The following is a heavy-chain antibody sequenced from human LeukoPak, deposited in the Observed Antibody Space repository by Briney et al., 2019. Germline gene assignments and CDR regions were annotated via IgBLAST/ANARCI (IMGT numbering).Heavy chain of an antibody. Sequence: GGSLRLSCAASGSTFSSYSMNWVRQAPGKGLEWVSSISSSSSYIYYADSVKGRFTISRDNAKNSLYLQMNSLRAEDTAVYYCARSMISDQSFDYWGQGTLVTVSS. J-gene: IGHJ4*02. CDR3: ARSMISDQSFDY. D-gene: IGHD3-22*01. CDR2: ISSSSSYI. CDR1: GSTFSSYS. V-gene: IGHV3-21*01.